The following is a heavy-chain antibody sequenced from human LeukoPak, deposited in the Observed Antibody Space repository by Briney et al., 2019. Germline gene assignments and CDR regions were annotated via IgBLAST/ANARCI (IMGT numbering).Heavy chain of an antibody. D-gene: IGHD6-13*01. V-gene: IGHV3-21*01. J-gene: IGHJ4*02. CDR3: ARVRGNWYEDC. CDR2: ITTTFYT. CDR1: GFTFSSYS. Sequence: GGSLRLSCAASGFTFSSYSFNWVRQVPGVGLEWVSSITTTFYTSYTDSVKGRFIISRDNAKNALYLQMISLRAEDTAVYYCARVRGNWYEDCWGQGTLVSVSS.